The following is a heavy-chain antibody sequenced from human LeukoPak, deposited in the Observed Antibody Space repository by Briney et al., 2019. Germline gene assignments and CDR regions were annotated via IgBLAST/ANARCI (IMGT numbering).Heavy chain of an antibody. V-gene: IGHV5-51*01. J-gene: IGHJ3*02. Sequence: GESLKISCKGSGYRFTTSWIGWVRQMPGKGLEWMAIIYPPDSDTRYSPSFQGQVTISTDKSISTAYLQWSSLKASDTAMYYCARQAGDVFDMWGQGTMVTVSS. CDR3: ARQAGDVFDM. CDR2: IYPPDSDT. CDR1: GYRFTTSW.